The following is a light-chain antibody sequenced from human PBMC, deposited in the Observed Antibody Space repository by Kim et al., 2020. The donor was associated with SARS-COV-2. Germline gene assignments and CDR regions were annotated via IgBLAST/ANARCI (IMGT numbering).Light chain of an antibody. V-gene: IGKV1-39*01. J-gene: IGKJ3*01. CDR1: QRIGTY. CDR3: QQSNSVPFT. Sequence: DIQTTQSPSSLSASVGDRVTITCRASQRIGTYLIWYQKKPGEAPKLLIYAASSLQSGVPSRFSGSGSGTDFTLTISSLQPEDSATYYCQQSNSVPFTFGPGTKVDIK. CDR2: AAS.